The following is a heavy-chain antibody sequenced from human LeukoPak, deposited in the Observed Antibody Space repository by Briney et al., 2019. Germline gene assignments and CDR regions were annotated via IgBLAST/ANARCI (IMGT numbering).Heavy chain of an antibody. Sequence: GRSLRLSCAASGFSFSDFAMHWVRQAPGKGLEWVAVTPYDGSNQYYADSVKGRFTISRDNSKNTLHLQMNSLRAEDTAVYYCARDFGPLGSWSIDYWGQGTLVTVSS. CDR3: ARDFGPLGSWSIDY. CDR2: TPYDGSNQ. J-gene: IGHJ4*02. V-gene: IGHV3-30-3*01. D-gene: IGHD6-13*01. CDR1: GFSFSDFA.